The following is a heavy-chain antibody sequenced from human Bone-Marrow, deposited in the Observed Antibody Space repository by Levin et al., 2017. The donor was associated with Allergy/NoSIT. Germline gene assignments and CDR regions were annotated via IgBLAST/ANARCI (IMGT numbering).Heavy chain of an antibody. CDR3: VRDLAGGDGH. Sequence: RAGGSLRLSCAASGFTFSSYWFHWVRQGPGEGLVWVSRINENGIITNYADTVKGRFSISRDNARNTLYLQMDNLRADDTAVYYCVRDLAGGDGHWGQGILVTVSS. D-gene: IGHD2-21*02. CDR1: GFTFSSYW. V-gene: IGHV3-74*01. J-gene: IGHJ4*02. CDR2: INENGIIT.